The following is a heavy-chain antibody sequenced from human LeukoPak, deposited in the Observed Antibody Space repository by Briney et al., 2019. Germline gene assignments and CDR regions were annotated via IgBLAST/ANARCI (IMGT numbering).Heavy chain of an antibody. D-gene: IGHD1-26*01. CDR2: ISGSGGST. CDR1: GFTFSSYA. CDR3: AKDSVQSRKTYSGSYS. J-gene: IGHJ4*02. V-gene: IGHV3-23*01. Sequence: PGGSLRLSCAASGFTFSSYAMHWVRQAPGKGLEWVSAISGSGGSTYYADSVKGRFTISRDNSKNTLYLQMNSLRAEDTAVYYCAKDSVQSRKTYSGSYSWGQGTLVTVSS.